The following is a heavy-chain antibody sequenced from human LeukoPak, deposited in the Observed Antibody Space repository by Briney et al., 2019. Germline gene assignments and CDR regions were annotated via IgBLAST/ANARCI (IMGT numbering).Heavy chain of an antibody. CDR2: IYYSGST. CDR1: GGSISSYY. V-gene: IGHV4-59*01. D-gene: IGHD3-10*01. CDR3: ARDFRYYGSGSYGSAFDI. J-gene: IGHJ3*02. Sequence: SETLSLTCTVSGGSISSYYWSWIRQPPGKGLEWIGYIYYSGSTNYNPSLKSRVTISVDTSKNQFSLKLSSVTAADTAVYYCARDFRYYGSGSYGSAFDIWGQGTMVTVSS.